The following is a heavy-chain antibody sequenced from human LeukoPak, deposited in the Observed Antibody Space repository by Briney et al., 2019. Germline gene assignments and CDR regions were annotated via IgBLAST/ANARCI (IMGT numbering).Heavy chain of an antibody. CDR1: GGSISSSSYY. J-gene: IGHJ6*03. CDR3: ARLKQLDYYYYYNMDV. D-gene: IGHD6-13*01. Sequence: SETLSLTCTVSGGSISSSSYYWGWIRQPPGKGLEWIGSIYYSGSTYYNPSLKSRVTISVDTSKNQFSLKLSSVTAADTAVYYCARLKQLDYYYYYNMDVWGKGTTVTISS. V-gene: IGHV4-39*07. CDR2: IYYSGST.